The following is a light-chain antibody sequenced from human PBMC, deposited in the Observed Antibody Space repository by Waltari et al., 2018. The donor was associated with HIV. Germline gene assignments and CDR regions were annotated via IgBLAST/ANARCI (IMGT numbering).Light chain of an antibody. CDR3: QQYGSSREYT. J-gene: IGKJ2*01. V-gene: IGKV3-20*01. Sequence: EIVLTQSPGTLSLSPGERATLSCRASQSVSRNFLAWYHQKPGQAPRLLIYGASTRAPGIPDRFSGTGSGTDFTLTISRLEPEDFGVFYCQQYGSSREYTFGQGTKQEIK. CDR1: QSVSRNF. CDR2: GAS.